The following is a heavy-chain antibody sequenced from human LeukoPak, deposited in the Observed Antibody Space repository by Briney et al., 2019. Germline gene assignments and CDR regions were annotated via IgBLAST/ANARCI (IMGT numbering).Heavy chain of an antibody. CDR3: AIPPIGSSSPVPTYGMDV. J-gene: IGHJ6*02. CDR2: IYPGDSDT. Sequence: GESLKISCKGSGYSFTSYWIGWVRQMPGKGLEWMGIIYPGDSDTRYSPSFQGQVTISADKSISTAYLQWSSLKASDTATYYCAIPPIGSSSPVPTYGMDVWGQGTTVTVSS. CDR1: GYSFTSYW. D-gene: IGHD6-6*01. V-gene: IGHV5-51*01.